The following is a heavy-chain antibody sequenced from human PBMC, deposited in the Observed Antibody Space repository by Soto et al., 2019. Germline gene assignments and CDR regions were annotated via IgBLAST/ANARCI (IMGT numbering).Heavy chain of an antibody. Sequence: SETLCLTCTVSGGSISSHYWRWIRQPPGKGLEWIGYIYYSGSTNYNPSLKSRVTISVDTSKNQFSLKLSSVTAADTAVYYCARWWEYYDFWSGYYTGHDWFDHWGQGTLVTVSS. CDR1: GGSISSHY. CDR2: IYYSGST. V-gene: IGHV4-59*08. CDR3: ARWWEYYDFWSGYYTGHDWFDH. J-gene: IGHJ5*02. D-gene: IGHD3-3*01.